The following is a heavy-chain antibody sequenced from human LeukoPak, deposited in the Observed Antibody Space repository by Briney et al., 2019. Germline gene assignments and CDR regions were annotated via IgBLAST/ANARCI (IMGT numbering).Heavy chain of an antibody. D-gene: IGHD3-22*01. Sequence: GGSLRLSCAASGFTVSRNYMNWVRLAPGKGLEWVSVIYSGGSTYYADSVKGRFTISRDNSKNTLYLQMNSLRAEDTAVYYCARDRSSSYSTSDYYYGMDVWGLGTTVTVSS. CDR2: IYSGGST. CDR1: GFTVSRNY. J-gene: IGHJ6*02. CDR3: ARDRSSSYSTSDYYYGMDV. V-gene: IGHV3-53*01.